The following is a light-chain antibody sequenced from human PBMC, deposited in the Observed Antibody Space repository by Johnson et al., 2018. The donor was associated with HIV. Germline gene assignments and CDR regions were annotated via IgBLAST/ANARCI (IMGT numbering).Light chain of an antibody. V-gene: IGLV1-51*01. CDR2: DNN. CDR1: SSNIGKNY. Sequence: QSVLTQPPSVSAAPGQKVTISCSGSSSNIGKNYVSWYQQLPGTAPKLLIYDNNKRPSGIPDRFSGSKSGTSDTLGITGLQTGDEADYYCGTWDISLMVKVFGTGTKVTAL. CDR3: GTWDISLMVKV. J-gene: IGLJ1*01.